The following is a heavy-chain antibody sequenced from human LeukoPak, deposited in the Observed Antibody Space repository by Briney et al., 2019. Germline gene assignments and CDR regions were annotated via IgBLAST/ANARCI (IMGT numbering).Heavy chain of an antibody. V-gene: IGHV1-24*01. CDR3: ATVSYYYDSSGYYY. Sequence: ASVKVSCKVSGYTLTELSMHWVRQAPGKGLEWMGGFDPEDGETIYAQKFQGRVTMTEDTSTDTAYMELSSLRSEDTAVYYCATVSYYYDSSGYYYWGQGTLVTVSS. CDR1: GYTLTELS. D-gene: IGHD3-22*01. CDR2: FDPEDGET. J-gene: IGHJ4*02.